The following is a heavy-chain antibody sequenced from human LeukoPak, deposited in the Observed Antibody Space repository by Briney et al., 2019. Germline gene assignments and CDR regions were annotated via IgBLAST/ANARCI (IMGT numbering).Heavy chain of an antibody. Sequence: SGGSLRLSCAVSGFTFSSYWMTWVRQASGKGLEWVANINQDGTEKYYVDSVKGRFTISRDNAKNSLYLQMNSLRAEDTAVYYCASGGYTFSYWGQGILVTVSS. CDR1: GFTFSSYW. D-gene: IGHD5-18*01. J-gene: IGHJ4*02. CDR2: INQDGTEK. V-gene: IGHV3-7*05. CDR3: ASGGYTFSY.